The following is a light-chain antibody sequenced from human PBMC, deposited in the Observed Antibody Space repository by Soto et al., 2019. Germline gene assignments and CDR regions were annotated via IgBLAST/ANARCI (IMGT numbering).Light chain of an antibody. V-gene: IGKV1-5*01. CDR2: DAS. J-gene: IGKJ1*01. CDR3: QQYNSYSA. CDR1: QSIGSW. Sequence: ITMTQSPSTLSASVGDRVTITCRASQSIGSWLAWYQQKPGKAPKLLIYDASSLESGVPSRFSGSGSGTEFTLTISSLQPDDFATYYCQQYNSYSAFGQGTKVDI.